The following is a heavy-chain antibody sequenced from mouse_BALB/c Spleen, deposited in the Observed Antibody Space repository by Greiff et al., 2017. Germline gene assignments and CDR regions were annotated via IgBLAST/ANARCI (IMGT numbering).Heavy chain of an antibody. D-gene: IGHD2-4*01. CDR3: ARVYYDYDDGFAY. J-gene: IGHJ3*01. CDR2: TWGGGST. V-gene: IGHV2-6-4*01. CDR1: GFSLSRYS. Sequence: VMLVESGPGLVAPSQSLSITCTVSGFSLSRYSVHWVRQPPGKGLEWLGMTWGGGSTDYNSALKSRLSISKDNSKSQVFLKMNSLQTDDTAMYYGARVYYDYDDGFAYGGQGTLVAVSA.